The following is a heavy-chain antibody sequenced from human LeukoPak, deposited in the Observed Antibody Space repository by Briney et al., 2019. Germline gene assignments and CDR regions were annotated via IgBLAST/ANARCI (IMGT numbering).Heavy chain of an antibody. Sequence: GGSLRLSCAASGFTFSSYAMHWVRQAPGKGLEWVAVISYDGSNKYYADSVKGRFTISRDNSKNTLYLQTNSLRAEDTAVYYCARDPFMTTVTLDYWGQGTLVTVSS. J-gene: IGHJ4*02. V-gene: IGHV3-30*04. CDR1: GFTFSSYA. CDR3: ARDPFMTTVTLDY. CDR2: ISYDGSNK. D-gene: IGHD4-17*01.